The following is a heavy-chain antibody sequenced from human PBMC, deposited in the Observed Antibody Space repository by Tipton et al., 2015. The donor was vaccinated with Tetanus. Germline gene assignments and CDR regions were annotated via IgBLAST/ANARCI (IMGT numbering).Heavy chain of an antibody. CDR3: ARQKGY. Sequence: VQLVQSGAELRKPGESLKISCKGSGYSFNNFWIGWVRQKPGKGLEWMGVIYPGDSSTIYSPSFQGLVTISVDKSINTTYLRWTSLKASDSAMYYCARQKGYWGQGTLVTVSS. CDR2: IYPGDSST. CDR1: GYSFNNFW. V-gene: IGHV5-51*01. J-gene: IGHJ4*02.